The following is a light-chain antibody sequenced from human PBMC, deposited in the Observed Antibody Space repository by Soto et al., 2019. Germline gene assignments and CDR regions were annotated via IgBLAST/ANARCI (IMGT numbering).Light chain of an antibody. J-gene: IGLJ2*01. Sequence: QSVLAQPPSVSGAPGQKVTISCTGSSSNIGAGYDLHWYQQLPGTAPKLLLYGNSNRPSGVPDRFSGSKSGTSASLAISELRSEDEADYYCAAWDGSLSGWIFGGGTKVTVL. CDR3: AAWDGSLSGWI. CDR2: GNS. V-gene: IGLV1-40*01. CDR1: SSNIGAGYD.